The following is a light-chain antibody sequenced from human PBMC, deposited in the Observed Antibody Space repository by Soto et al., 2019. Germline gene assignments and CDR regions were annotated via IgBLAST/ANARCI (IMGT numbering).Light chain of an antibody. CDR1: QSLRNW. V-gene: IGKV1-5*03. J-gene: IGKJ1*01. CDR2: KAS. CDR3: QQYDTHSWT. Sequence: IQMTQSPSTLSASVGDRVTITCRASQSLRNWLAWYQQKPGKAPKLLIYKASSLESGVPSRFSGSGSGAEFTLTINGLQPDDFATYYGQQYDTHSWTFGQGTKVEIK.